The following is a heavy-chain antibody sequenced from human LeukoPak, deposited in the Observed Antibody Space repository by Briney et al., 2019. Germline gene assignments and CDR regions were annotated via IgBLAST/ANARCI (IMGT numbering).Heavy chain of an antibody. D-gene: IGHD6-6*01. CDR3: ARAYTTSPGSYFPH. CDR2: ISGSGDNT. Sequence: GGSLRLSCAASGFTFSSYAMSWVRQAPGKGLEWVSGISGSGDNTYYADSVKGRFTISRDNSKNTLYVQVNSLGTEDTAVYYCARAYTTSPGSYFPHWGQGTLVTVSS. J-gene: IGHJ1*01. CDR1: GFTFSSYA. V-gene: IGHV3-23*01.